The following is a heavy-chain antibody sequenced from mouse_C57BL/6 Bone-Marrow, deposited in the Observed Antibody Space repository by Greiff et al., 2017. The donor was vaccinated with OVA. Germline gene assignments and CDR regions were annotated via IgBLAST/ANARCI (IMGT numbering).Heavy chain of an antibody. V-gene: IGHV5-6*01. D-gene: IGHD1-1*01. CDR1: GFTFSSYG. CDR2: ISSGGSYT. CDR3: ARQRYYGSEEGFAY. J-gene: IGHJ3*01. Sequence: EVQGVESGGDLVKPGGSLKLSCAASGFTFSSYGMSWVRQTPDKRLEWVATISSGGSYTYYPDSVKGRFTISRDNAKNTLYLQMSSLKSEDTAMYYCARQRYYGSEEGFAYWGQGTLVTVSA.